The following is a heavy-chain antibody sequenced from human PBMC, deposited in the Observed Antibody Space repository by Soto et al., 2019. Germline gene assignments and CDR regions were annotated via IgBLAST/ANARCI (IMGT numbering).Heavy chain of an antibody. Sequence: EARLLESGGGLIQPGGSLRLSCEASGFNFGAYAMSWVRQAPGKGLEWVSGISGSSSGTYYTDSVKRRFTISRDNSKNTVYLQMNSLRGEDTAVYYCAKDRSENFWVYYYAMDVWGQGTAVTVSS. CDR1: GFNFGAYA. CDR2: ISGSSSGT. J-gene: IGHJ6*02. V-gene: IGHV3-23*01. D-gene: IGHD6-19*01. CDR3: AKDRSENFWVYYYAMDV.